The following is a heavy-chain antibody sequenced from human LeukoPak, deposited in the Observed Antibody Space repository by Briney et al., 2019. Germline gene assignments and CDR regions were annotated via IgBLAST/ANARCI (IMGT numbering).Heavy chain of an antibody. J-gene: IGHJ4*02. CDR2: IYFSGNT. Sequence: MASETLSLTCTVSGDSISSSSYYWGWIRQPPGKGLEWIGSIYFSGNTYYNPSLKSRVTISADASKNQFSLRLTSVTAADTAVYYCARGGDSNYYGDYWGQGTLVTVSS. CDR3: ARGGDSNYYGDY. D-gene: IGHD3-22*01. V-gene: IGHV4-39*02. CDR1: GDSISSSSYY.